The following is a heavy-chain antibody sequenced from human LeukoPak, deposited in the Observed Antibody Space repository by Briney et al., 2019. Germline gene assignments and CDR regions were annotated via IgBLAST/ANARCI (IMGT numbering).Heavy chain of an antibody. CDR2: IYPGDSDT. D-gene: IGHD3-10*01. CDR3: ARPTMVRGVIMWFDP. Sequence: GESLKISCKGSGYSFTSYWIGWVRQMPGKGLEWMGIIYPGDSDTRYSPSFQGQVTISADKSISTAYLQWSSLKASDTAMYYCARPTMVRGVIMWFDPWGQGTLVAVSS. CDR1: GYSFTSYW. V-gene: IGHV5-51*01. J-gene: IGHJ5*02.